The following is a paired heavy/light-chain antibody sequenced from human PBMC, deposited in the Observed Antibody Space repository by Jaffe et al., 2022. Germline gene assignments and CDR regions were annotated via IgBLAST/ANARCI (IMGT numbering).Light chain of an antibody. J-gene: IGKJ2*01. CDR3: QQYKNWPPRPYT. Sequence: EIVMTQSPATLSVSPGESATLSCRASQSISSDLAWYQQKPGQAPRLLISGASTRATGIPARFSGSGSGTEFTLTISSLQSEDFAVYYCQQYKNWPPRPYTFGQGTKLEIK. CDR2: GAS. V-gene: IGKV3-15*01. CDR1: QSISSD.
Heavy chain of an antibody. V-gene: IGHV3-43*01. CDR1: GFTFHDYT. D-gene: IGHD2-2*01. Sequence: EVQLVESGGVVVQPGGSLRLSCAASGFTFHDYTMHWVRQAPGKGLEWVSLITRDAVTTYYADSVKGRFTISRDNSKDSLYLEMNSLRTEDTALYYCTTERVQYFQNWGQGTLVTVSS. J-gene: IGHJ1*01. CDR2: ITRDAVTT. CDR3: TTERVQYFQN.